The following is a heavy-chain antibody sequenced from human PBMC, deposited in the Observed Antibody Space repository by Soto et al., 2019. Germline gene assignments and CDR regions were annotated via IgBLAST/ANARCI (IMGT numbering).Heavy chain of an antibody. CDR1: GFSFSISP. Sequence: QPVGSLRLSCAASGFSFSISPMHWVRQAPGKGPEWVALISYDGTNRFYADSVKGRFTISRDNSKSTLYLHVDSLRPEDAAVYYCARDPKTTGGQHWAFNYFDSWGQGTLVTVSS. CDR3: ARDPKTTGGQHWAFNYFDS. CDR2: ISYDGTNR. J-gene: IGHJ4*02. V-gene: IGHV3-30-3*01. D-gene: IGHD2-8*02.